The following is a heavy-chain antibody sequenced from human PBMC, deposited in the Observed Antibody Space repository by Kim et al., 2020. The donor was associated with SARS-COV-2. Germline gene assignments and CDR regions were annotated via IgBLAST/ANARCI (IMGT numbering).Heavy chain of an antibody. J-gene: IGHJ5*02. CDR3: ATCGGDCYTTSNWFDP. D-gene: IGHD2-21*02. V-gene: IGHV1-24*01. CDR2: FDPEDGET. CDR1: GYTLTELS. Sequence: ASVKVSCKVSGYTLTELSMHWVRQAPGKGLEWMGGFDPEDGETIYAQKFQGRVTMTEDTSTDTAYMELSSLRSEDTAVYYCATCGGDCYTTSNWFDPLGQGTLVTVSS.